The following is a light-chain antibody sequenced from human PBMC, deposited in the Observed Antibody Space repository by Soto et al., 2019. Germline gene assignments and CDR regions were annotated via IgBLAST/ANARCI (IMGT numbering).Light chain of an antibody. CDR3: QQYGSSSWT. J-gene: IGKJ1*01. CDR1: QSVTNNY. Sequence: EVVLTQSPGTLSLSRGERATLSCRASQSVTNNYLAWYKHKSGQAPRLLIYGASSRATGIPDRFSGSGSGTDFTLTISRLEPEDFAVDYGQQYGSSSWTFGQGTKVDIK. V-gene: IGKV3-20*01. CDR2: GAS.